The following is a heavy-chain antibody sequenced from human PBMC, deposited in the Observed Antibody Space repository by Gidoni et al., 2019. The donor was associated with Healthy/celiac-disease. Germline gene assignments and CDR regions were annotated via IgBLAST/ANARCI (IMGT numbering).Heavy chain of an antibody. CDR1: GYTFTSYG. J-gene: IGHJ6*03. Sequence: QVQLVQSGAEVKKPGASVKVSCTASGYTFTSYGISWVRQAPGQGLEWMGWISAYNGNTNYAQKLQGRVTMTTDTSTSTAYMELRSLRSDDTAVYYCARDATIFGVVIPLYYYMDVWGKGTTVTVSS. CDR3: ARDATIFGVVIPLYYYMDV. CDR2: ISAYNGNT. D-gene: IGHD3-3*01. V-gene: IGHV1-18*04.